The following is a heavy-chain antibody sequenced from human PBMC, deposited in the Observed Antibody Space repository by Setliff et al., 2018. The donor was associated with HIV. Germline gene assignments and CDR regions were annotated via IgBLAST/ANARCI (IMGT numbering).Heavy chain of an antibody. CDR3: ARAGNYGPFDGFDI. CDR2: INFGGGT. CDR1: DGSRSGIH. V-gene: IGHV4-34*01. Sequence: SETLSLTCAVFDGSRSGIHWSWIRQPPGKGPEWIAEINFGGGTNHNPSLKSRVTISVDTSKSQVSLMLRSVTAADTAVYYCARAGNYGPFDGFDIWGHGTMVTVSS. D-gene: IGHD1-7*01. J-gene: IGHJ3*02.